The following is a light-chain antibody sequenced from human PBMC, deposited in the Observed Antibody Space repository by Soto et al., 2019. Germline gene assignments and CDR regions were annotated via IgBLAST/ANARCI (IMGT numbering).Light chain of an antibody. V-gene: IGKV4-1*01. J-gene: IGKJ3*01. CDR1: QSVLYSSNNKNY. CDR3: QQYYSTPFT. Sequence: DIVMTQSPDSLAVSLGERATINCKSSQSVLYSSNNKNYLAWYQQKPGQPPKLLIYWASTRESGVPDRFSGSGSWTDFTLTISSLQAEAVAVYYCQQYYSTPFTFGPGTKVDIK. CDR2: WAS.